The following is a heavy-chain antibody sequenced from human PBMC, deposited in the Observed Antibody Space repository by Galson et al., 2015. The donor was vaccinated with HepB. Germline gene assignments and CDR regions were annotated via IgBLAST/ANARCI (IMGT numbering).Heavy chain of an antibody. V-gene: IGHV1-69*04. CDR1: GGTFSSYA. D-gene: IGHD3-10*01. Sequence: SVKVSCKASGGTFSSYAISWVRQAPGQGLEWMGRIIPILGIANYAQKFQGRVTITADKSTSTAYMELSSLRSEDTAVYYCAGDYYGSGSYYWVDYWGQGTLVTVSS. CDR2: IIPILGIA. J-gene: IGHJ4*02. CDR3: AGDYYGSGSYYWVDY.